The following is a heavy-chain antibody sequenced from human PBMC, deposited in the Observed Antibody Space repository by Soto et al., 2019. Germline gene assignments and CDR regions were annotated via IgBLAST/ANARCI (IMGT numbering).Heavy chain of an antibody. CDR1: GFTFSIFA. D-gene: IGHD7-27*01. V-gene: IGHV3-23*01. J-gene: IGHJ4*02. Sequence: VGSLRLSCTAYGFTFSIFAMSWVRQSPGEGLEWVSTISGSGGSTYYADAVKGRFTISRDNSMRTLYLQMKSLRVEDTAIYYCAKEVSLGSTVDLGYWGQGALVTVSS. CDR2: ISGSGGST. CDR3: AKEVSLGSTVDLGY.